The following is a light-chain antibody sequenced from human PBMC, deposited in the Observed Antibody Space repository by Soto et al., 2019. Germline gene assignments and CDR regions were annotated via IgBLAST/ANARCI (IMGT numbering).Light chain of an antibody. Sequence: EIELTQSPGSLSSSVGERATLTCRASQGISTYLDCYQQKPGKAPKLLIYAASSRQSGVPARFSGGGSGTDFTLTISRLEPEDFAVYSCQQFSSYPRTFGGGTKVDIK. CDR2: AAS. V-gene: IGKV1-9*01. CDR3: QQFSSYPRT. J-gene: IGKJ4*01. CDR1: QGISTY.